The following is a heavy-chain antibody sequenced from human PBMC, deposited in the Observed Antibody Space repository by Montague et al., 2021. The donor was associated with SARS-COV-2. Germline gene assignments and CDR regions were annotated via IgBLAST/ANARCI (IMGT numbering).Heavy chain of an antibody. D-gene: IGHD3-22*01. CDR2: IKSKTDGGTT. CDR1: GFTFSNAW. V-gene: IGHV3-15*01. Sequence: FLSLSCAASGFTFSNAWMSWVRQAPGKGLEWVGRIKSKTDGGTTDYAAPVKGRFTISRDDSKNTLYLQMNSLKTEDTAVYYCTTDNYDQSWDAFDIWGQGTMVTVSS. J-gene: IGHJ3*02. CDR3: TTDNYDQSWDAFDI.